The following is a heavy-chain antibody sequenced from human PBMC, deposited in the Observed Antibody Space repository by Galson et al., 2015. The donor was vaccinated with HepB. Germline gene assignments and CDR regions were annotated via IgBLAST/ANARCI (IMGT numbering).Heavy chain of an antibody. D-gene: IGHD3-22*01. CDR2: ISSSGSTI. J-gene: IGHJ4*02. V-gene: IGHV3-48*03. CDR3: ARYYYDSSGYYLDY. CDR1: GFTFSSYE. Sequence: SLRLSCAASGFTFSSYEMNWVRQAPGKGLEWVSYISSSGSTIYYADSVKGRFTISRDNAKNSLYLQMNSLRAEDTAVYYCARYYYDSSGYYLDYRGQGTLVTVSS.